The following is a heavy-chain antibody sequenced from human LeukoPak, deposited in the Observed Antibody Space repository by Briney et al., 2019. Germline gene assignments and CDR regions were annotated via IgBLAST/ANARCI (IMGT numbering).Heavy chain of an antibody. D-gene: IGHD3-9*01. CDR1: GFTLSGY. CDR3: ARATIDYDISPGEIVIFDY. CDR2: IYYSGST. V-gene: IGHV4-59*12. Sequence: GSLRLSCAASGFTLSGYWSWIRQPPGKGLEWIGYIYYSGSTNYNPSLKSRVTISVDTSKNQFSLKLSSVTAADTAVYYCARATIDYDISPGEIVIFDYWGQGTLVTVSS. J-gene: IGHJ4*02.